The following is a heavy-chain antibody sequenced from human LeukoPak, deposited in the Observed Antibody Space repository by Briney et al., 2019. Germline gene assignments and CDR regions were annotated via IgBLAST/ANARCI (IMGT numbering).Heavy chain of an antibody. Sequence: PGGSLRLSCAASGFTVSSNYMSWVRQAPGKGLEWVAFIRYDGSNKYYADSVKGRFTISRDNSKNTLYLQMNSLRAEDTAVYYCAKDPSWNDQGIYYYYMDVWGKGTTVTISS. V-gene: IGHV3-30*02. CDR2: IRYDGSNK. CDR3: AKDPSWNDQGIYYYYMDV. CDR1: GFTVSSNY. D-gene: IGHD1-1*01. J-gene: IGHJ6*03.